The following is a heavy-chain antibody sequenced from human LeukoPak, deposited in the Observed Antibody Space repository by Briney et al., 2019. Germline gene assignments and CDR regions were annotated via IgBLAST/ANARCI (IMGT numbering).Heavy chain of an antibody. V-gene: IGHV3-30*18. CDR3: AKREHCSSPSCFAALYYSYYYGMNA. D-gene: IGHD2-2*01. CDR1: GFTFSSYG. CDR2: ISYDGRDS. J-gene: IGHJ6*02. Sequence: GGSLRLSCAASGFTFSSYGMHWVRQAPGKGLECVALISYDGRDSDYIDSVKGRFTISRDNSRNNLYLQMDSLRAEDTATYYCAKREHCSSPSCFAALYYSYYYGMNAWGQGTTVTVSS.